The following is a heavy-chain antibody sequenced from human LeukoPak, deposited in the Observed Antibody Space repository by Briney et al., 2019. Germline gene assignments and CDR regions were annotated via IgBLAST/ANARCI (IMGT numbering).Heavy chain of an antibody. CDR3: ARGGCSGGSCYFPYYYGMGV. CDR2: ISYDGSNK. CDR1: GFTFSSYA. J-gene: IGHJ6*02. Sequence: GGSLRLSCAASGFTFSSYAMHWVRQAPGKGLEWVAIISYDGSNKYYADSVKGRFTISRDNSKNTLYLQMNSLRAEDTAVYYCARGGCSGGSCYFPYYYGMGVWGQGTTVTVSS. D-gene: IGHD2-15*01. V-gene: IGHV3-30*04.